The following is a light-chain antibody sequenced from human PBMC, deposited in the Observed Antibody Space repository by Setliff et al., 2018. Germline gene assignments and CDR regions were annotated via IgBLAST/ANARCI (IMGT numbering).Light chain of an antibody. Sequence: QSVLTQPASVSGSPGQSITISCNGTSSDVGSYNHVSWFQQHPGKAPKLMIWDVSNQPSGVSNRFSGSKSGNTASLTISGLQTEDEADYYCSSSTRTSTLFGTGTKVTVL. CDR3: SSSTRTSTL. CDR2: DVS. V-gene: IGLV2-14*03. CDR1: SSDVGSYNH. J-gene: IGLJ1*01.